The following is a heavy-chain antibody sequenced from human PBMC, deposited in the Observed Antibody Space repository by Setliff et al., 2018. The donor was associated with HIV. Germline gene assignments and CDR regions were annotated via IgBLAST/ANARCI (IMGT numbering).Heavy chain of an antibody. Sequence: ASVKVSCKASGYTFTSYYMHWVRQAPGQGLEWMGLINPSGGSTSYAQKFQGRVTMTRDTSTSTVYMELSSLRSEDTALYYCARAGFGIAARTHFDNWGQGTLVTVSS. CDR3: ARAGFGIAARTHFDN. CDR1: GYTFTSYY. J-gene: IGHJ4*02. CDR2: INPSGGST. D-gene: IGHD6-6*01. V-gene: IGHV1-46*01.